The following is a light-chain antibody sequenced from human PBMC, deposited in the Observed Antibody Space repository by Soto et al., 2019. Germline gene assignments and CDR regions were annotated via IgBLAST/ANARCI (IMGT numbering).Light chain of an antibody. V-gene: IGKV3-20*01. J-gene: IGKJ1*01. CDR3: QQYGTSPRT. CDR2: GVS. CDR1: QSVRSSY. Sequence: EIVLTQSPGTLSLSPGERATLSCRASQSVRSSYLAWYQQKLGQAPRLLIYGVSNRATGIPDRFSGSGSGTDFTLTISRLESDDFAVYYCQQYGTSPRTFGQVTKVEIK.